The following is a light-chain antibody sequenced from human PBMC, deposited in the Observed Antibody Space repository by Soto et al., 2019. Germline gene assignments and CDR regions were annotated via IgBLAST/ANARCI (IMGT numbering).Light chain of an antibody. V-gene: IGLV2-14*01. CDR1: SSDVGAYNY. J-gene: IGLJ2*01. CDR2: DVN. CDR3: SSYTTTNTVV. Sequence: HSALTQPASVSGSPGQSITISCTGTSSDVGAYNYVSWYQQDAGKAPKLMIYDVNNRPSGVSNRFSGSKSGNTASLTISGLQAEDEADYYCSSYTTTNTVVFGGGTKLTVL.